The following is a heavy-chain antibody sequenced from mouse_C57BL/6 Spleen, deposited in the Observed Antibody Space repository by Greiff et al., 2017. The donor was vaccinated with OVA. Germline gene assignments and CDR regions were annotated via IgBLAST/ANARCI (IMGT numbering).Heavy chain of an antibody. CDR1: GYAFSSSW. Sequence: VKLMESGPELVKPGASVKISCKASGYAFSSSWMNWVKQRPGKGLEWIGRIYPGDGDTNYNGKFKGKATLTADKSSSTAYMQLSSLTSEDSAVYFCASRPYFDYWGQGTTLTVSS. CDR2: IYPGDGDT. CDR3: ASRPYFDY. V-gene: IGHV1-82*01. J-gene: IGHJ2*01.